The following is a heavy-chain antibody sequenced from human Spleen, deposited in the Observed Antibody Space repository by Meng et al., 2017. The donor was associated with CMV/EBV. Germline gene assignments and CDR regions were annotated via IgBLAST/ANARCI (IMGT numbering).Heavy chain of an antibody. CDR3: ARDPDLRGTY. V-gene: IGHV1-46*01. J-gene: IGHJ4*02. CDR2: INPSGGST. D-gene: IGHD3/OR15-3a*01. Sequence: SCNASGYTFTSYQMHWVRQAPGQGLEWIGLINPSGGSTTFAQRFQGRVSMTRDTSARIFYMELTTLTSEDTAIYYCARDPDLRGTYWGQGTLVTVSS. CDR1: GYTFTSYQ.